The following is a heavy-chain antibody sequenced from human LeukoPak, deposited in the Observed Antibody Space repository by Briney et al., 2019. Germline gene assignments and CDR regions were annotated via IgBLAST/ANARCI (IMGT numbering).Heavy chain of an antibody. CDR1: GFTFSSYS. V-gene: IGHV3-30*18. J-gene: IGHJ4*02. CDR3: AKDQETRLWGLPDY. Sequence: GGSLRLSCAASGFTFSSYSMNWVRQAPGKGLEWVTIISYDGGNKYYADSVKGRFTVSRDNSKNRVYLEMNSLRAEDTALYYCAKDQETRLWGLPDYWGQGTLVTVSS. D-gene: IGHD4/OR15-4a*01. CDR2: ISYDGGNK.